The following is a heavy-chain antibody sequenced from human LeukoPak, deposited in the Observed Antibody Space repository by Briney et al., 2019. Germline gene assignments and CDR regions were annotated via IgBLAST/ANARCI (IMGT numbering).Heavy chain of an antibody. CDR2: ISWNSGSI. Sequence: GRSLRLSCAASGFTFDDYAMHWVRQAPGKGLEWVSGISWNSGSIGYADSVKGRFTISRDNAKNSLYLQMNSLRAEDTALYYCAKATYYDILTGYPDTFDYWGQGTLVTVSS. J-gene: IGHJ4*02. D-gene: IGHD3-9*01. CDR3: AKATYYDILTGYPDTFDY. CDR1: GFTFDDYA. V-gene: IGHV3-9*01.